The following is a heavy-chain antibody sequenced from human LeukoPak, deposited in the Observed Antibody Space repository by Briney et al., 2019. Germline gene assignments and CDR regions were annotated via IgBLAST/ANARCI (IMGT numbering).Heavy chain of an antibody. J-gene: IGHJ4*02. D-gene: IGHD1-7*01. CDR1: GFTFDDYG. Sequence: TGGSLRLSCAASGFTFDDYGLSWVRQVPGKGLEWVSGLNWNGASTGYADSVKGRFTISRDNSKNTLYLQMNSLRAEDTAVYYCAKEGKTRNWNYYQAKPVYWGQGTLVTVSS. CDR3: AKEGKTRNWNYYQAKPVY. CDR2: LNWNGAST. V-gene: IGHV3-20*04.